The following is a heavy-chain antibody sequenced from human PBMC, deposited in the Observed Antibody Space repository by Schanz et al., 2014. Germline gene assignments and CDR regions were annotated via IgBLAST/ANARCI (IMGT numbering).Heavy chain of an antibody. CDR3: AKAADWPVTRFDP. CDR1: GFTFSDYY. Sequence: QVQLVESGGGLVKPGGSLRLSCAASGFTFSDYYMSWIRQAPGKGLEWVSFVHPGGSTYYPDSVRGRFTISSDSSKNTLYLQMSSLRADDTAVYYCAKAADWPVTRFDPWGQGTLVTVSS. D-gene: IGHD3-9*01. V-gene: IGHV3-11*01. CDR2: VHPGGST. J-gene: IGHJ5*02.